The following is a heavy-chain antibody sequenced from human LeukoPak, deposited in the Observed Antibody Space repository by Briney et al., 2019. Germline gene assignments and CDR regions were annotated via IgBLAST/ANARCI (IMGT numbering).Heavy chain of an antibody. Sequence: GGSLRLSCAASGFTCSDYYMSWIRQAPGKGLEWVSYISSSGSTIYYADSVKGRFTISRDNAKNSLYLQMNSLRAEDTAVYYCARDLWGELLDRGLDYWGQGTLVTVSS. CDR3: ARDLWGELLDRGLDY. J-gene: IGHJ4*02. D-gene: IGHD1-26*01. CDR1: GFTCSDYY. V-gene: IGHV3-11*01. CDR2: ISSSGSTI.